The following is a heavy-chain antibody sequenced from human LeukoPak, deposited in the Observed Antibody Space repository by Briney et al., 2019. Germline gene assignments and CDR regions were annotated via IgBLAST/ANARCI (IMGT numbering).Heavy chain of an antibody. V-gene: IGHV1-24*01. J-gene: IGHJ6*02. CDR2: FDPEDGET. CDR3: ATGVATIEEAYYYYGMDV. CDR1: GYTLTELS. Sequence: ASVKVSCKVSGYTLTELSMHWVRQAPGKGLEWMGGFDPEDGETIYAQKFQGRVTMTEDTSTDTAYMELSSLRSEDTAVYYCATGVATIEEAYYYYGMDVWGQGTTVTVSS. D-gene: IGHD5-12*01.